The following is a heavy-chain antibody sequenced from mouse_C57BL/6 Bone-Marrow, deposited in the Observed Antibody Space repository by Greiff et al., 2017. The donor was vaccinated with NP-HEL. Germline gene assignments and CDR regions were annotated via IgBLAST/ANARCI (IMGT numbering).Heavy chain of an antibody. Sequence: QVQLQQPGAELVRPGTSVKLSCKASGYTFTSYWMHWVKQRPGQGLEWIGVIDPSDSYTNYIQKFKGKATLTVDTSSSTAYMQLSSLTSEDSAVYYCARPLYYYGASWFAYWGQGTLVTVSA. V-gene: IGHV1-59*01. D-gene: IGHD2-13*01. CDR1: GYTFTSYW. CDR3: ARPLYYYGASWFAY. CDR2: IDPSDSYT. J-gene: IGHJ3*01.